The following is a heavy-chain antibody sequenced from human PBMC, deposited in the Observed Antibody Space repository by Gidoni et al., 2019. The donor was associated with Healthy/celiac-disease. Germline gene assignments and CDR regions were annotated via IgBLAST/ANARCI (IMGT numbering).Heavy chain of an antibody. Sequence: QVQLVESGGGVVQPGRSLRLSCAASGFTFSSYGMPWVRQAPGKGLEWVAVISYDGSNKYYADSVKGRFTISRDNSKNTLYLQMNSLRAEDTAVYYCAKDTGYSSGWYQDYWGQGTLVTVSS. J-gene: IGHJ4*02. CDR3: AKDTGYSSGWYQDY. CDR2: ISYDGSNK. D-gene: IGHD6-19*01. CDR1: GFTFSSYG. V-gene: IGHV3-30*18.